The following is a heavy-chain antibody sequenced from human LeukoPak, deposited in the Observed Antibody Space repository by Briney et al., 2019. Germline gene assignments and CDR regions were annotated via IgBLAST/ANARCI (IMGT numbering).Heavy chain of an antibody. D-gene: IGHD3-9*01. J-gene: IGHJ5*02. CDR1: GYTFTGYY. CDR2: INPNSGCT. V-gene: IGHV1-2*02. Sequence: GASVNVAFKASGYTFTGYYMHRVGQAPGQGRDWMGWINPNSGCTNYAKKFKGRVTTTRATSISTAYMELSRLRSADTAVYSCARESHDYDILTGYFGVAGWFDPWGQGTLVTVSS. CDR3: ARESHDYDILTGYFGVAGWFDP.